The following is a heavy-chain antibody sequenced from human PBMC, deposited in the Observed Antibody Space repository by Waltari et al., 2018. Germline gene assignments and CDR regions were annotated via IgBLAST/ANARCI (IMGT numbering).Heavy chain of an antibody. D-gene: IGHD2-15*01. V-gene: IGHV4-59*01. CDR2: IYYSGST. Sequence: QVQLQESGPGLVKPSETLSLTCTVSGGSISSYYWSWIRQPPGKGLEWIGYIYYSGSTNYNPSLKSRVTISVDTSKNQFSLKLSSVTAADTAVYYCAREDRRIIRAFDIWGQGTMVTVSS. CDR1: GGSISSYY. CDR3: AREDRRIIRAFDI. J-gene: IGHJ3*02.